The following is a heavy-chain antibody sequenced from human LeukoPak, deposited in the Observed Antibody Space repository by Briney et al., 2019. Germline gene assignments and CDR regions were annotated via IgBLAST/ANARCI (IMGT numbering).Heavy chain of an antibody. CDR1: GASISSYH. CDR3: ARENTMIRGAFDAFDI. D-gene: IGHD3-10*01. V-gene: IGHV4-4*07. CDR2: IYTSGST. J-gene: IGHJ3*02. Sequence: SETLSLTCTVSGASISSYHWSWIRQPAGKGLEWIGRIYTSGSTNYNPSLKSRVTVSVDTSTNHFSLKLSSVTAADTAVYYCARENTMIRGAFDAFDIWGQGTMVTVSS.